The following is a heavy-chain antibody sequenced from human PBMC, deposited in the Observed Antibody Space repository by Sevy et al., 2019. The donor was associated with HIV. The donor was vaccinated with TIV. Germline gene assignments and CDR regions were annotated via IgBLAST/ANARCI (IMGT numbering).Heavy chain of an antibody. Sequence: GGSLRLSCAASGFTFSSYAMHWVRQAPGKELEWVAVIAYDGSNKYYADSVKGRFTISRDNSKNTLYLEMNSLRTEDKAVYYCARDQGAVVIVAVTLFEHWGQGTLVTVSS. CDR3: ARDQGAVVIVAVTLFEH. CDR1: GFTFSSYA. D-gene: IGHD2-15*01. CDR2: IAYDGSNK. J-gene: IGHJ4*02. V-gene: IGHV3-30*04.